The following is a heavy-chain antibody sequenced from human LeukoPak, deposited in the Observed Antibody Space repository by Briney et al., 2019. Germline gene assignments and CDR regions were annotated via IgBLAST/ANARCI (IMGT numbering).Heavy chain of an antibody. V-gene: IGHV3-23*01. CDR1: GFPFSSYA. CDR3: VKDMGRNFYFYYGMDV. J-gene: IGHJ6*02. CDR2: LSGSGDST. D-gene: IGHD3-10*01. Sequence: GALRLSCAASGFPFSSYAMSWVRLAPGKGLEWVSALSGSGDSTYYADSVKGRFTISRDNSKNTLYLQMSSLRTEDTAVYYCVKDMGRNFYFYYGMDVWGQGTTVTVSS.